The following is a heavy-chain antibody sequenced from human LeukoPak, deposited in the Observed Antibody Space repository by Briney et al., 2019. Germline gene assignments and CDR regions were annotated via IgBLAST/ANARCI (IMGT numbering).Heavy chain of an antibody. D-gene: IGHD5-24*01. CDR2: IYYSGST. Sequence: SETLSLTCTVSGGSLSSYYWNWIRQPPGKGLEWIGYIYYSGSTNYNPSLKSRVTISVDTSKIQFSLKLSSVTAADTAVYYCAGRLWRRDGYNLSAFDIWGQGTMVTVSS. CDR3: AGRLWRRDGYNLSAFDI. CDR1: GGSLSSYY. J-gene: IGHJ3*02. V-gene: IGHV4-59*01.